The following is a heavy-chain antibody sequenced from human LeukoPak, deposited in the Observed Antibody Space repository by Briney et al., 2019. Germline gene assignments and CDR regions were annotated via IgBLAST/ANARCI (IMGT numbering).Heavy chain of an antibody. CDR1: GYTFTSYG. D-gene: IGHD6-19*01. J-gene: IGHJ4*02. Sequence: ASVKVSCKASGYTFTSYGISWVRQAPGQGLEWMGWISAYNGNTNYAQKLQGRVTMTTDTSTSTAYIELRSLRSDDTAVYYCAREDGSGWYFDYWGEGTLVTVSS. V-gene: IGHV1-18*04. CDR2: ISAYNGNT. CDR3: AREDGSGWYFDY.